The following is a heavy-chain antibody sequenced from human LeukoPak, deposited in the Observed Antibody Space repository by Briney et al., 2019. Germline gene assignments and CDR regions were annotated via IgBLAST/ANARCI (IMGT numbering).Heavy chain of an antibody. CDR1: GFTFRNYA. CDR3: ASFFCSGGGGSCYWGYFDY. CDR2: ISYDGSNK. V-gene: IGHV3-30*04. Sequence: PGGSLGLSCAASGFTFRNYAMHWVRQAPGKGLEWVAVISYDGSNKYYADSVKGRFTISRDNSKNTLYLQMNSLRAEDTAVYYCASFFCSGGGGSCYWGYFDYWGQGTLVTVSS. J-gene: IGHJ4*02. D-gene: IGHD2-15*01.